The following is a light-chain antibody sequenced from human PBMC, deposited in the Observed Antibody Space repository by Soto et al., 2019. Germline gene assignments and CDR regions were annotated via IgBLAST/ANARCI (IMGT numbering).Light chain of an antibody. V-gene: IGKV3-20*01. CDR3: LQYGSSKT. J-gene: IGKJ1*01. CDR1: QSVSSSY. CDR2: GAS. Sequence: EIVLTQSPGTLSLSPGDRATLFCRASQSVSSSYLAWYQQRPGQAPRLLIYGASSRATGIPDRFSGSGSGTDFTLTISSLEPEDVAVYYCLQYGSSKTFGQGPKVHIK.